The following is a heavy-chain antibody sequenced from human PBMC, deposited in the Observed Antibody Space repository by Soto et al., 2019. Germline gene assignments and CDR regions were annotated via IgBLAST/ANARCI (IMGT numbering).Heavy chain of an antibody. J-gene: IGHJ6*02. CDR2: INHSGST. CDR1: GGSFSGYY. Sequence: SETLSLTCAVYGGSFSGYYWSWIRQPPGKGLEWIGGINHSGSTNYNPSLKSRVTISVDTSKNQFSLKLSSVTAADTAVYYCARALRRSTVPRYYYYGMDVWGQGTTVTVSS. D-gene: IGHD4-17*01. V-gene: IGHV4-34*01. CDR3: ARALRRSTVPRYYYYGMDV.